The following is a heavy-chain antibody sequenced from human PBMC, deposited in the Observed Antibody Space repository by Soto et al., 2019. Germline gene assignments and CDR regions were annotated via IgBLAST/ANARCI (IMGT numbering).Heavy chain of an antibody. Sequence: QVQLVESGGGLVKPGGSLRLSCAASGFTFSDYYMSWIRQAPGKGLEWVSYISSSGSTIYYADSVKGRFTISRDNAKNSLYLQMKSLRAEEPAVVYCARGPFGYVWGSDPPHFDYWGQGTLVTVSS. D-gene: IGHD3-16*02. V-gene: IGHV3-11*01. J-gene: IGHJ4*02. CDR1: GFTFSDYY. CDR3: ARGPFGYVWGSDPPHFDY. CDR2: ISSSGSTI.